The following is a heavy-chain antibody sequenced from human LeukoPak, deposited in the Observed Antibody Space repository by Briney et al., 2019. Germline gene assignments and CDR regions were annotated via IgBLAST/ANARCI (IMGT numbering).Heavy chain of an antibody. V-gene: IGHV3-30*18. CDR2: ISYDGSNK. CDR1: GFTFSSYG. CDR3: AKDKVVRGVKGYFDY. J-gene: IGHJ4*02. Sequence: GGSLRLSCAASGFTFSSYGMHCVRQAPGKGLEWVAVISYDGSNKYYADSVKGRFTISRDNSKNTLYLQMNSLRAEDTAVYYCAKDKVVRGVKGYFDYWGQGTLVTVSS. D-gene: IGHD3-10*01.